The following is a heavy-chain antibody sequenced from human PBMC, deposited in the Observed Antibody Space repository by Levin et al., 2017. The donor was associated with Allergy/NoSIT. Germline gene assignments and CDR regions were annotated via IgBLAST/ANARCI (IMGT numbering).Heavy chain of an antibody. CDR2: IYSGGST. CDR1: GFTVTNNY. Sequence: SCAVSGFTVTNNYMSWVRQAPGKGLEWVSIIYSGGSTYYADSVKGRFTISRDNSKNTLFLQMNSLRAEDSAVYYCARRGGGGFDPLDYWGQGTLVTVSS. CDR3: ARRGGGGFDPLDY. J-gene: IGHJ4*02. V-gene: IGHV3-66*01. D-gene: IGHD5-12*01.